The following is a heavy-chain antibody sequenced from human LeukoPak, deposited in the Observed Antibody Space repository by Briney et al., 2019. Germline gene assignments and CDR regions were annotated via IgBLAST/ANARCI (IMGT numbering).Heavy chain of an antibody. D-gene: IGHD4-23*01. CDR3: AKDLRPVTPGGWYFDL. Sequence: PGGSLRLSCAASGFTFSDYYMSWIRQAPGKGLEWVSYISSSGSTIYYADSVKGRFTISRDNAKNSLYLQMNSLRAEDTALYYCAKDLRPVTPGGWYFDLWGRGTLVTVSS. J-gene: IGHJ2*01. CDR2: ISSSGSTI. V-gene: IGHV3-11*01. CDR1: GFTFSDYY.